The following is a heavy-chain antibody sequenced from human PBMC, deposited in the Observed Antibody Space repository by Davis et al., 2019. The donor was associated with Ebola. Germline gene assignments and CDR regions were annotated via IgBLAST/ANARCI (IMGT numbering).Heavy chain of an antibody. CDR3: AKTYSGSPNSFFDY. CDR2: IRYDGSNK. J-gene: IGHJ4*02. Sequence: GGSLRLSCAASGFTFSSYGMHWVRQAPGKGLEWVAFIRYDGSNKYYADSVKGRFTISRDNSKNTLYLQMNSLRAEDTAVYYCAKTYSGSPNSFFDYWGQGTLVTVSS. V-gene: IGHV3-30*02. CDR1: GFTFSSYG. D-gene: IGHD1-26*01.